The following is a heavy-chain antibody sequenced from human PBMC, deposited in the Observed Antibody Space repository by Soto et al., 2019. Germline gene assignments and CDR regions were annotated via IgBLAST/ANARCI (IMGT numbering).Heavy chain of an antibody. V-gene: IGHV4-39*01. Sequence: ASETLSLTCTVSGGSVSNSDYYWGWIRQPPGKGLEWIGSIHYTGSTYYNPSLKSRVTISVDTSKNQFSLKLNSVTAADTAVYYCARPGYCSGATCYSGDYWGQGTLVTVSS. CDR1: GGSVSNSDYY. CDR3: ARPGYCSGATCYSGDY. CDR2: IHYTGST. D-gene: IGHD2-15*01. J-gene: IGHJ4*02.